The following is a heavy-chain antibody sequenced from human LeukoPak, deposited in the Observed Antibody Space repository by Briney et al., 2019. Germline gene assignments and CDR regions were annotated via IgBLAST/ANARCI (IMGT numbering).Heavy chain of an antibody. D-gene: IGHD3-16*02. CDR3: ARAPLDRNYYYYYYMDV. V-gene: IGHV4-59*12. Sequence: SETLSLTCTVSGGSISSYFWIWIRQPPGKGLEWIGYIYYSGNTNSNPSLKSRVTISLDTSKNQFSLKLSSVTAADTAVYYCARAPLDRNYYYYYYMDVWGKGTTVTVSS. CDR2: IYYSGNT. J-gene: IGHJ6*03. CDR1: GGSISSYF.